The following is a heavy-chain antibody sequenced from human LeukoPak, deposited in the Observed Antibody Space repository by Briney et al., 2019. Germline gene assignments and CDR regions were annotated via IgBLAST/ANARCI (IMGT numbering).Heavy chain of an antibody. CDR3: ARGIVATIWGYFDY. Sequence: SETLSLTCTVSGGSISSYYWSWIRQPPGKGLEWIGYIYYSGSTNYNPSLKSRVTISVGTSKNQFSLKLSSVTAADTAVYYCARGIVATIWGYFDYWGQGTLVTVSS. J-gene: IGHJ4*02. CDR1: GGSISSYY. CDR2: IYYSGST. V-gene: IGHV4-59*01. D-gene: IGHD5-12*01.